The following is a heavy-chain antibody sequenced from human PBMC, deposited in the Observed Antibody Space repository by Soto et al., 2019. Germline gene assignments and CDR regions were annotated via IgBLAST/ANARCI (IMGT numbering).Heavy chain of an antibody. CDR2: ISSGSSTK. J-gene: IGHJ6*02. CDR3: ARDNYYDILTGMDV. CDR1: GFTFSSYG. V-gene: IGHV3-48*02. Sequence: GGSLRLSCAASGFTFSSYGMHWVRQAPGKGLEWVSFISSGSSTKYYADSVKGRFTISRDNAKNSPYLQMNSLRDEDTAVYYCARDNYYDILTGMDVWGQGTTVTVSS. D-gene: IGHD3-9*01.